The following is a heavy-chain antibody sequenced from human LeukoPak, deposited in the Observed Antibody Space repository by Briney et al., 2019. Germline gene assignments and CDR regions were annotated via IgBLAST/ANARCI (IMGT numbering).Heavy chain of an antibody. CDR3: ARDRYCSSTSCYNYYYMDV. CDR2: ISAYNGNT. Sequence: ASVKVSCKASGYTFTSYDINWVRQAPGQGLEWMGWISAYNGNTNYAQKLQGRVTMTTDTSTSTAYMELRSLRSDDTAVYYCARDRYCSSTSCYNYYYMDVWGKGTTVTVSS. CDR1: GYTFTSYD. V-gene: IGHV1-18*01. D-gene: IGHD2-2*02. J-gene: IGHJ6*03.